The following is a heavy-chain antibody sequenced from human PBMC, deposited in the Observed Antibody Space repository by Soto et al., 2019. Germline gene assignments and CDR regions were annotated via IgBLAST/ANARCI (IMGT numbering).Heavy chain of an antibody. CDR3: ARGVGIAAAGTFDY. V-gene: IGHV4-34*01. D-gene: IGHD6-13*01. J-gene: IGHJ4*02. CDR1: GGSFSGYY. CDR2: INHSGST. Sequence: SETLSLTCAVYGGSFSGYYWSWIRQPPGKGLEWIGEINHSGSTNYNPSRKSRVTISVDTSKNQFSLKLRSVTAADTAVYYCARGVGIAAAGTFDYWGQGTLVTVSS.